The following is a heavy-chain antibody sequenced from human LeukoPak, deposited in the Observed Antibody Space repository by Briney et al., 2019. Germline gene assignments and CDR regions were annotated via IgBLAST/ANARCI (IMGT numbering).Heavy chain of an antibody. CDR1: GFTFSSYE. V-gene: IGHV3-48*03. CDR2: ISTADTNK. J-gene: IGHJ4*02. Sequence: GGSLRLSCAASGFTFSSYEMNWVRQAPGKGLEWVSYISTADTNKYYADSVKGRFTVSRDNAKNSLYLQMNSLRAEDTAVYYCARGGYSYGLIWGQGTLVTASS. D-gene: IGHD5-18*01. CDR3: ARGGYSYGLI.